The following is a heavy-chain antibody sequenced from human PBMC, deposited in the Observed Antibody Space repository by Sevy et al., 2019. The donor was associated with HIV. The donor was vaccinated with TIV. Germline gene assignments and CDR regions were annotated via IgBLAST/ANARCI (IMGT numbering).Heavy chain of an antibody. CDR2: ISGSGSDI. V-gene: IGHV3-11*01. CDR1: GFTSSDYY. Sequence: GGSLRLSCAASGFTSSDYYMSWIRQAPGKGLEWLSYISGSGSDIYYTDSVKGRFTISRDNAKNSLYLQMSSLRADDTAVYYCARDHVKDGDLGDYYYFAMDVWGQGTTVRLL. J-gene: IGHJ6*02. D-gene: IGHD4-17*01. CDR3: ARDHVKDGDLGDYYYFAMDV.